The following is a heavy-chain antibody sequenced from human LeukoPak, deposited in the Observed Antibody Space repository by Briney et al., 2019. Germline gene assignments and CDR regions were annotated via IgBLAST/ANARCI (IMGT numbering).Heavy chain of an antibody. CDR3: ARTYYDFWSPRGGRGYFDY. Sequence: PSETLSLTCTVSGVSISGYYWSWIRQPAGKGLEWIGYIYYSGSTNYNPSLKSRVTISVDTSKNQFSLKLSSVTAADTAVYYCARTYYDFWSPRGGRGYFDYWGQGTLVTVSS. D-gene: IGHD3-3*01. J-gene: IGHJ4*02. CDR1: GVSISGYY. V-gene: IGHV4-59*01. CDR2: IYYSGST.